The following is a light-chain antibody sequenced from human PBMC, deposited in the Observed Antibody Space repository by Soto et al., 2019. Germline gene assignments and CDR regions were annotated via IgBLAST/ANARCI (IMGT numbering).Light chain of an antibody. V-gene: IGKV1-39*01. CDR3: QRSYSTPRT. Sequence: DIQMTQSPSSLSASVGDRVTITCRASQSISSYLNWYQQKPGKAPKLLIYAASSLQSGVPSRFSGSRSGTDFTLTISSLQPEDFATYYCQRSYSTPRTFGQGTKVEIK. CDR1: QSISSY. CDR2: AAS. J-gene: IGKJ1*01.